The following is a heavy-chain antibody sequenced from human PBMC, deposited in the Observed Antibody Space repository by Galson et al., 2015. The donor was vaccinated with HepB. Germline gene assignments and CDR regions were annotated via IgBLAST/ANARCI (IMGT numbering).Heavy chain of an antibody. CDR1: GFTFNNYG. V-gene: IGHV3-30*18. D-gene: IGHD6-13*01. CDR3: AKDGQRYGGNWYPEY. Sequence: SLRLSCAASGFTFNNYGMHWVRQAPGKGLEWVAVISSDGSNKFYANSVKGRFTISRDNSKDTLYLQMSSLRADDSALYYCAKDGQRYGGNWYPEYWGQGTLVSVSS. CDR2: ISSDGSNK. J-gene: IGHJ4*02.